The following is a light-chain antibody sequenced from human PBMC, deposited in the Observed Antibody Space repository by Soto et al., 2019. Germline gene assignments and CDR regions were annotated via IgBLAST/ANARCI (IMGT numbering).Light chain of an antibody. V-gene: IGKV3-11*01. CDR2: SAS. CDR1: QSVNYN. J-gene: IGKJ5*01. CDR3: QQRSKWPIT. Sequence: EIVMTQSPATLSVSPGERATLSCRASQSVNYNLAWYQQKPGQAPRLLIYSASTRATGTPARFSGSGSGTGFTLTISSLEPEDFAVYYCQQRSKWPITFGQGTRLEIK.